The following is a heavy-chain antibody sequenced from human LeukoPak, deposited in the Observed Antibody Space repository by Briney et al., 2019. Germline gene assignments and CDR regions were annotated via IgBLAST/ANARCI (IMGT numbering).Heavy chain of an antibody. J-gene: IGHJ4*02. CDR1: GGAVSGCSSSTTSYY. CDR3: ARLGHYYDSSGSPL. Sequence: PSETLSLTCTVSGGAVSGCSSSTTSYYWGWIRQPPGKGLEWIGSIAYSGSTYYTPSLKSRATVSVDTSQNQLSPKLSSVPAADPAVYYCARLGHYYDSSGSPLWGQGTLVTVSS. CDR2: IAYSGST. D-gene: IGHD3-22*01. V-gene: IGHV4-39*01.